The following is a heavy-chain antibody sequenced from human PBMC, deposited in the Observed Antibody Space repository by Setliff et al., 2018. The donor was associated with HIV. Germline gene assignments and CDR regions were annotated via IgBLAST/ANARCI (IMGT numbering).Heavy chain of an antibody. CDR2: IKINSGGT. D-gene: IGHD4-17*01. J-gene: IGHJ3*02. Sequence: ASVKVSCKASGYTFTDYFIHWVRQAPGQGLEWMGWIKINSGGTKFTQKFQGRVTMTRDTSLSTAYMELSRLRSDDTAVYYCVREGAGPTDDAFDIWGQGTMVTVSS. CDR1: GYTFTDYF. V-gene: IGHV1-2*02. CDR3: VREGAGPTDDAFDI.